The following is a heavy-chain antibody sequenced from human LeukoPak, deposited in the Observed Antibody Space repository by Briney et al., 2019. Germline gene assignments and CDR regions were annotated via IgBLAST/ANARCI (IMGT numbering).Heavy chain of an antibody. CDR2: INHSGST. CDR3: ASLTVVVPAAIESNYYYYGMDV. J-gene: IGHJ6*02. V-gene: IGHV4-34*01. Sequence: PSETLSLTCAVYSGSFSGYYWSWIRQPPGKGLEWIGEINHSGSTNYNPSLKSRVTISVDTSKNQFSLKLSSVTAADTAVYYCASLTVVVPAAIESNYYYYGMDVWGQGTTVTVSS. D-gene: IGHD2-2*01. CDR1: SGSFSGYY.